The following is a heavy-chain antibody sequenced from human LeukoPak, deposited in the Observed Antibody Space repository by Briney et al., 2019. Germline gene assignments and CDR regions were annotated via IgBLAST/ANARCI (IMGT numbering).Heavy chain of an antibody. D-gene: IGHD7-27*01. J-gene: IGHJ3*02. CDR3: ARFVTGGGAFDI. V-gene: IGHV4-39*01. CDR1: GGSISSSSYY. CDR2: IYYSGNT. Sequence: PSETLSLTCTVSGGSISSSSYYWGWIRQPPGKGLEWIGSIYYSGNTHYNPSLRGRVTISVGTSKNQFSLKLSSVTAADTAVYYCARFVTGGGAFDIWGQGTMVTVSS.